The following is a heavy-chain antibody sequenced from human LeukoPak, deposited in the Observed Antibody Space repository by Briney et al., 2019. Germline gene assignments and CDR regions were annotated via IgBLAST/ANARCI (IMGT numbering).Heavy chain of an antibody. CDR2: IWYDGSNK. CDR3: AKMRVRGVIITPPDGLDY. CDR1: GFTFSSYG. V-gene: IGHV3-33*06. J-gene: IGHJ4*02. Sequence: PGGSLRLSCAASGFTFSSYGMHWVRQAPGKGLEWVAVIWYDGSNKYYADSVKGRFTISRDNSKNTLDLQMSSLRAEDTAVYYCAKMRVRGVIITPPDGLDYWGQGTLVTVSS. D-gene: IGHD3-10*01.